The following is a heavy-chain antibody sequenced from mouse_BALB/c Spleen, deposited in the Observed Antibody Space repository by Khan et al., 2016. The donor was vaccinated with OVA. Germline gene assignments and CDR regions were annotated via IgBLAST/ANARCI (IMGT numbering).Heavy chain of an antibody. J-gene: IGHJ2*01. Sequence: QVQLKQSGAELARPGTSVKLSCKASGYTFTRYWMQWIKQRPGQGLELIGAIFPGDGDTRYTQKFKGKATLTADKSSSTAYMQLTSLASEDSAVYYCASHYGHYFDYWGQGNTLKVSS. CDR1: GYTFTRYW. CDR3: ASHYGHYFDY. D-gene: IGHD1-1*02. CDR2: IFPGDGDT. V-gene: IGHV1-87*01.